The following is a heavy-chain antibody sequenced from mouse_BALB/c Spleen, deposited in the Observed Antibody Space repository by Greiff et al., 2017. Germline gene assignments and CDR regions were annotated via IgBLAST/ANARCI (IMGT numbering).Heavy chain of an antibody. D-gene: IGHD6-1*01. J-gene: IGHJ1*01. CDR2: ISSGGSYT. Sequence: EVMLVESGGGLVKPGGSLKLSCAASGFTFSSYAMSWVRQSPEKRLEWVAEISSGGSYTYYPDTVTGRFPISRDNATNTLYLEMSSLRSEDTAMYYCAREASGYFDVWGAGTTVTVSS. CDR1: GFTFSSYA. CDR3: AREASGYFDV. V-gene: IGHV5-9-4*01.